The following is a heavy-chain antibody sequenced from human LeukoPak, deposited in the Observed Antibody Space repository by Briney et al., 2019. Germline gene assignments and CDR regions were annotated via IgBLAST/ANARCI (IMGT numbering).Heavy chain of an antibody. CDR1: GFTFSSYS. CDR2: ISSSSSTI. D-gene: IGHD6-13*01. J-gene: IGHJ6*02. Sequence: PGGSLRLSCAASGFTFSSYSMNWVRQAPGKGLEWVSYISSSSSTIYYADSVKGRFTISRDNAKNSLYLQMNSLRAEDTAVYYCARGPLGPYSSSWYSDYYYGMDVWGQGTTVTVSS. CDR3: ARGPLGPYSSSWYSDYYYGMDV. V-gene: IGHV3-48*04.